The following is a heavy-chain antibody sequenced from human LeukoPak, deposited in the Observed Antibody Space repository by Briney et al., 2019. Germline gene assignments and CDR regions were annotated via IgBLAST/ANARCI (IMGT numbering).Heavy chain of an antibody. CDR2: ISSSSSYI. J-gene: IGHJ5*02. CDR3: AREWLRRGNWFDP. Sequence: GGSLRLSCAASGFSFTTIGMNWVRQAPGKGLEWVSSISSSSSYIYYADSVKGRFTISRDNAKNSLYLQMNSLRAEDTAVYYCAREWLRRGNWFDPWGQGTLVTVSS. CDR1: GFSFTTIG. D-gene: IGHD5-12*01. V-gene: IGHV3-21*01.